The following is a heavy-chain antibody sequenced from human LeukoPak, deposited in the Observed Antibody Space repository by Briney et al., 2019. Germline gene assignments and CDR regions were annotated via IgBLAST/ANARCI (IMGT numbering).Heavy chain of an antibody. V-gene: IGHV3-53*01. CDR1: GFTVSSNY. CDR3: AGVRVFAKLSVVRPREVNCFDP. Sequence: QPGGSLRLSCAASGFTVSSNYMSWVRQAPGKGLEWVSVIYSGGSTYYADSVKGRFTISRDNSKNTLYLQMNNLRAEDTAVYYCAGVRVFAKLSVVRPREVNCFDPWGQGTLVTVSS. J-gene: IGHJ5*02. D-gene: IGHD2-21*01. CDR2: IYSGGST.